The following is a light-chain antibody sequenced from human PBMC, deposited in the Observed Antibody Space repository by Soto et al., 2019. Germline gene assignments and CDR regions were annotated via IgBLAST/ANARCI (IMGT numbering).Light chain of an antibody. J-gene: IGLJ1*01. CDR3: CLYVGGRTYV. CDR1: VGL. CDR2: DDT. V-gene: IGLV2-23*01. Sequence: QSVLTQPASVSGSPGQSITISCTGTVGLVSWYQQHPGKVPKLIIYDDTKRPSGVSSRFSGSKSGNTASLTISGLQTEDEADYYCCLYVGGRTYVLGTGTKVTVL.